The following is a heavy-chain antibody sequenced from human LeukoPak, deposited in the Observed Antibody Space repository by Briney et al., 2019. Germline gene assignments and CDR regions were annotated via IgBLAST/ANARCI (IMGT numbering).Heavy chain of an antibody. J-gene: IGHJ4*02. CDR3: ARDRDGDYVPSY. CDR2: IYYSGST. V-gene: IGHV4-39*02. D-gene: IGHD4-17*01. Sequence: PSETLSLTCAVSGGSISSNSYYWGWIRQLPGKGLEWIGSIYYSGSTYYNPSLKSRVTISVDTSKNQFSLKLSSVTAADTAVYYCARDRDGDYVPSYWGQGTLVTVSS. CDR1: GGSISSNSYY.